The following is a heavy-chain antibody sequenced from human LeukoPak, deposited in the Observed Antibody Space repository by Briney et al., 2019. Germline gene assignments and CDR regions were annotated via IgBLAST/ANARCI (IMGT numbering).Heavy chain of an antibody. V-gene: IGHV3-21*01. J-gene: IGHJ4*02. CDR2: ISSSSSYI. D-gene: IGHD3-9*01. CDR3: ARDDYDILTGYYEEFDY. CDR1: GFTFSSYS. Sequence: GGSLRPSCAASGFTFSSYSMNWVRQAPGKGLEWVSSISSSSSYIYYADSVKGRFTISRDNAKNSLYLQMNSLRAEDTAVYYCARDDYDILTGYYEEFDYWGQGTLVTVSS.